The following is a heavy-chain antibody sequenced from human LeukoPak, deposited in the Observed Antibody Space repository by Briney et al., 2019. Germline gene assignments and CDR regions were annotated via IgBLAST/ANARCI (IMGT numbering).Heavy chain of an antibody. D-gene: IGHD6-19*01. CDR1: GFTFNSYA. J-gene: IGHJ4*02. V-gene: IGHV3-23*01. CDR3: VRDMRGGWKFDY. CDR2: ISGSAGST. Sequence: GGSLRLSCAASGFTFNSYAMTWVRQAPGRGLEWVSTISGSAGSTYYADSVKGQFTISRDNSKNTLYLQMNSLRAEDSAVYYCVRDMRGGWKFDYWGQGTLVTVSS.